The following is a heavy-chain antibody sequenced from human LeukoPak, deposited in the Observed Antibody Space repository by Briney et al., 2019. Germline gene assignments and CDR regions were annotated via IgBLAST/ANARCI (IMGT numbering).Heavy chain of an antibody. J-gene: IGHJ4*02. CDR2: IYYSGST. D-gene: IGHD3-22*01. Sequence: SQTLSLTCTVSGGSISSGDYYWSWIRQPPGKGLEWIGYIYYSGSTYYNPSLKSRVTMSVDTSKNQFSLKLSSVTAADTAVYYCARGDSSGHYFRPDYWGQGTLVTVSS. V-gene: IGHV4-30-4*01. CDR3: ARGDSSGHYFRPDY. CDR1: GGSISSGDYY.